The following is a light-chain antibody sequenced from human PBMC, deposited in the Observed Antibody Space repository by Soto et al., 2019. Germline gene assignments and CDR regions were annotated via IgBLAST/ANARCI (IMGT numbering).Light chain of an antibody. Sequence: QSALTQPASVSGSPGQSITISCTGTSSDVGGYNYVSWYQHHPGKAPKLIIYDVSNRPSGVSIRFSGSKSDNPASLTISGLQPEDEADYHCSSYTTSNTRQIVCGTGTKLTVL. J-gene: IGLJ1*01. CDR3: SSYTTSNTRQIV. CDR1: SSDVGGYNY. CDR2: DVS. V-gene: IGLV2-14*03.